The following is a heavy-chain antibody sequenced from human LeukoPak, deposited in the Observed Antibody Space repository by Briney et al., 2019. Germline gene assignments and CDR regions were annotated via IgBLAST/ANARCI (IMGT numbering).Heavy chain of an antibody. CDR1: AFTFSSSE. CDR3: ARVTLTGYFAFDS. Sequence: PGGSLRLSCAPSAFTFSSSEIKSGRQAPGKGLEWVSYISSSGSTIYYAASVKGRFTISRDNAKNSLYLQMNSLRAEDRAMYYCARVTLTGYFAFDSWGQGTLVTVSS. J-gene: IGHJ4*02. D-gene: IGHD3-9*01. V-gene: IGHV3-48*03. CDR2: ISSSGSTI.